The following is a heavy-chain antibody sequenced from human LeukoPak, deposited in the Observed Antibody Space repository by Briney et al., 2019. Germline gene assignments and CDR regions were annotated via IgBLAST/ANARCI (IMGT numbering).Heavy chain of an antibody. CDR2: IKQDGSEK. V-gene: IGHV3-7*05. D-gene: IGHD1-1*01. CDR1: GFTFSSYW. CDR3: ARCRSGNTKWFDP. Sequence: LGGSLRLSCAASGFTFSSYWMSWVRQAPGKGLEWVANIKQDGSEKYYVDSVKGRFTISRDNAKNSLYLQTNSLRAEDTAVYYCARCRSGNTKWFDPWGQGTMVTVSS. J-gene: IGHJ5*01.